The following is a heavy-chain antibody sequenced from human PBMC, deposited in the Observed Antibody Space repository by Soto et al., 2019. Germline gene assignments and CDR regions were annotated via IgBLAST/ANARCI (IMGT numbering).Heavy chain of an antibody. J-gene: IGHJ6*02. CDR2: MNPNSGNT. Sequence: ASVKVSCKASGYTFTSYDINWVRQATGQGLEWMGWMNPNSGNTGYAQKFQGRVTMTRNTSISTAYMELSSLRSEDTAVYYCARTNRGVLRFLEWFPNYYGMDVWGQGTTVTVSS. D-gene: IGHD3-3*01. CDR3: ARTNRGVLRFLEWFPNYYGMDV. V-gene: IGHV1-8*01. CDR1: GYTFTSYD.